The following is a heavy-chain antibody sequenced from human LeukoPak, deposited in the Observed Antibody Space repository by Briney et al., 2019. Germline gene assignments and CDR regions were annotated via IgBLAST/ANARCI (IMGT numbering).Heavy chain of an antibody. D-gene: IGHD3-22*01. V-gene: IGHV3-48*03. J-gene: IGHJ4*02. CDR1: GFTFSSYE. CDR3: ARGERYYYDSNGYPWEF. CDR2: ISSGGNTI. Sequence: PGGSLRLSCAASGFTFSSYEMNWIRQAPGKGLEWVSYISSGGNTIYYAHSVKGRFTISRDNAKNSLYLQMNTLRAEDTAVYYCARGERYYYDSNGYPWEFWGQGTLVTVSS.